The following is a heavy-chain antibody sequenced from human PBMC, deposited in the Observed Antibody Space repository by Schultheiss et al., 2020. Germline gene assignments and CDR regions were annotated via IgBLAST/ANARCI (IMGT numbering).Heavy chain of an antibody. V-gene: IGHV4-59*01. CDR2: IYYGGST. Sequence: SETLSLTCTVSGGSISGYYWSWIRQPPGKGLEWIGYIYYGGSTNYNPSLKSRVTISVDTSKNQCSLKLSSVTAADTAVYYCARVGNRPTYYFEYWGQGTLVTVSS. D-gene: IGHD6-6*01. J-gene: IGHJ4*02. CDR1: GGSISGYY. CDR3: ARVGNRPTYYFEY.